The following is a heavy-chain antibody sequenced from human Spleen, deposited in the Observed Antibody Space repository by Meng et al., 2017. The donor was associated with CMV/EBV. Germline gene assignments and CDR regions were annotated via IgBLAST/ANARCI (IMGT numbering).Heavy chain of an antibody. CDR3: ASGSLDAWLQNYYYYGMDV. Sequence: GESLKISCAASGFTFSSYAMHWVRQAPGKGLEWVAGIPYDGSNKYYADSVKGRFTISRDNSKNTLYLQMNSLRAEDTAVYYCASGSLDAWLQNYYYYGMDVWGQGTTVTVSS. V-gene: IGHV3-30*04. CDR2: IPYDGSNK. CDR1: GFTFSSYA. D-gene: IGHD3-22*01. J-gene: IGHJ6*02.